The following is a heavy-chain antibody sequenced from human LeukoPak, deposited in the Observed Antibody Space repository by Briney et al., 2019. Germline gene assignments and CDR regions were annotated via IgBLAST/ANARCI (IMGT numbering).Heavy chain of an antibody. CDR3: ARATGTSIAARLGPKFDY. CDR1: GGSISSGGYY. Sequence: SETLSLTCTVSGGSISSGGYYWSWIRQHPGKGLKWIGYIYYSGSTYYNPSLKSRVTISVDTSKNQFSLKLSSVTAADTAVYYCARATGTSIAARLGPKFDYWGQGTLVTVSS. D-gene: IGHD6-6*01. V-gene: IGHV4-31*03. CDR2: IYYSGST. J-gene: IGHJ4*02.